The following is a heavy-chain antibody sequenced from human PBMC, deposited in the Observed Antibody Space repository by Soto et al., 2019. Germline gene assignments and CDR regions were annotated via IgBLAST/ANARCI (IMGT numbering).Heavy chain of an antibody. D-gene: IGHD6-19*01. CDR2: ISAYNGNT. V-gene: IGHV1-18*01. J-gene: IGHJ6*02. CDR3: ARYRGYRSSYCMDF. CDR1: GYTFTSYG. Sequence: GASVKVSCKASGYTFTSYGISWVRQAPGQGLEWMGWISAYNGNTNYAQKLQGRVTMTTDTSTSTAYMELRSLRSDDTAVYYCARYRGYRSSYCMDFWGQGTTVTVSS.